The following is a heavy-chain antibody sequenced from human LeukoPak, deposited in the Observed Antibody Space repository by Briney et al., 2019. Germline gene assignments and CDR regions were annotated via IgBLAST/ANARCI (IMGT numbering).Heavy chain of an antibody. CDR2: MNPNSGNT. J-gene: IGHJ2*01. CDR3: ARSKLRVWYFDL. Sequence: GASVKVSCKASGYTFTSYDINWVRQATGQGLEWMGWMNPNSGNTGYAQKFQGRVTMTRNTSISTAYMELSSLRSEDTAVYYCARSKLRVWYFDLWGRGTLVTVSS. D-gene: IGHD3-10*01. CDR1: GYTFTSYD. V-gene: IGHV1-8*01.